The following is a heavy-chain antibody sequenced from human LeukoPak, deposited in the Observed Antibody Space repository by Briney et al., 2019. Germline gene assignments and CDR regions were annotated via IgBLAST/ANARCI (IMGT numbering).Heavy chain of an antibody. CDR1: GYTFTGYY. CDR3: ARGVVGGSGSYYSDY. CDR2: INPNSGGT. D-gene: IGHD3-10*01. Sequence: GASVKVSCKASGYTFTGYYMHWVRQAPGQGLEWMGWINPNSGGTNYAQKFQGWVTMTRDTSISTAYMELSRLRSDDTAVYYCARGVVGGSGSYYSDYWGQGTLVTVSS. V-gene: IGHV1-2*04. J-gene: IGHJ4*02.